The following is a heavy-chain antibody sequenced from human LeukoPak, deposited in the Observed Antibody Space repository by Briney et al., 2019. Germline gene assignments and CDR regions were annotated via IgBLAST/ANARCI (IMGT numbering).Heavy chain of an antibody. CDR1: GFSVSNNY. D-gene: IGHD1-14*01. J-gene: IGHJ6*04. V-gene: IGHV3-53*01. Sequence: GGSLRLSCAASGFSVSNNYMSWVRQAPGTGLEWISVIYSGGNTYYVDSVKGRFIISRDNSKNTVFLQMNALTDEDTAVYYCARDPTGASVWGKGTTVTVSS. CDR2: IYSGGNT. CDR3: ARDPTGASV.